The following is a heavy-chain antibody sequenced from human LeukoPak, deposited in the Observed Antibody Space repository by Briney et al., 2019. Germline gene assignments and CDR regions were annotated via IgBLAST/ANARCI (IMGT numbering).Heavy chain of an antibody. D-gene: IGHD3-16*01. CDR3: ARDLGYYFDY. J-gene: IGHJ4*02. CDR2: IYYSGST. Sequence: SGTLSLTCTVSGGSISSHYWSWIRQPPGKGLEWIGYIYYSGSTNYNPSLKSRVTISVDTSKNQFSLKLSSVTAADTAVYYCARDLGYYFDYWGRGTLVTVSS. V-gene: IGHV4-59*11. CDR1: GGSISSHY.